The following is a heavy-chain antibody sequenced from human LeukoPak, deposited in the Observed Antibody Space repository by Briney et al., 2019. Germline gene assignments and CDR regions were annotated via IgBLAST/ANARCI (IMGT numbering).Heavy chain of an antibody. CDR1: GGSISSYY. CDR3: ARDEDSSGYSDY. CDR2: IYCSGST. J-gene: IGHJ4*02. Sequence: PSETLSLTCTVSGGSISSYYWSWIRQPPGKGLEWIGYIYCSGSTNYNPSLKSRVTISVDTSENQFSLKLSSVTAADTAVYYCARDEDSSGYSDYWGQGTLVTVSS. V-gene: IGHV4-59*01. D-gene: IGHD3-22*01.